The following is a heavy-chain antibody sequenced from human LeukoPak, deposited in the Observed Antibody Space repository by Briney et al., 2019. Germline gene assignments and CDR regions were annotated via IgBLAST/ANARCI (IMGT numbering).Heavy chain of an antibody. D-gene: IGHD5-18*01. Sequence: ASVKVSCKASGYTFTAYYMHWMRQAPGQGLEWMGWINPNTGATNYAQKFQGRVTMTRATSISTAYMELSRPTSDDTAVYYCARDDSFQLDSWGQGSLVTVSS. CDR3: ARDDSFQLDS. V-gene: IGHV1-2*02. CDR1: GYTFTAYY. J-gene: IGHJ4*02. CDR2: INPNTGAT.